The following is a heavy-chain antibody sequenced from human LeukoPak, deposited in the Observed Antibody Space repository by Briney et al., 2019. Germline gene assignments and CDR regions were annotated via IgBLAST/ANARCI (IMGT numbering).Heavy chain of an antibody. Sequence: GASVKVSCKASGYIFSDYYMHWVRQAPGQGLEWLGWINPKSGAADYAQQFRGRVTMTRDTSINTDYMELSSLRSEDTAVYYCARDRSRLPIVGATPLLYWGQGTLVTVSS. J-gene: IGHJ4*02. CDR2: INPKSGAA. V-gene: IGHV1-2*02. D-gene: IGHD1-26*01. CDR1: GYIFSDYY. CDR3: ARDRSRLPIVGATPLLY.